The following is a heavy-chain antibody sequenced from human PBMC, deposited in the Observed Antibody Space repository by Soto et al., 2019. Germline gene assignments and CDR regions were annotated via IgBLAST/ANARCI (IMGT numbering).Heavy chain of an antibody. J-gene: IGHJ4*02. Sequence: ASVKVSCKASGYTFTSYGISWVRQAPGQGLEWMAWINPYNGNTKYAEKFLGRVTVTTDTSTATACMEVRSLTSDDTAVFYCARVGVGLAAPRVWPYWGQGTPVTVSS. D-gene: IGHD6-13*01. V-gene: IGHV1-18*01. CDR2: INPYNGNT. CDR3: ARVGVGLAAPRVWPY. CDR1: GYTFTSYG.